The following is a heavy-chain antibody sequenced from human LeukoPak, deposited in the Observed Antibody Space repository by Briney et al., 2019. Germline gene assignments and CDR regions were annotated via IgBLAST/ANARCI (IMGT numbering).Heavy chain of an antibody. D-gene: IGHD3-10*01. Sequence: VASVKVSCKASGYTFTSYGISWVRQAPGQGLEWMGWISAYNGNTNYAQKLQGRVTMTTDTSTSTAYMELRSLRSDDTAVYYCARASITMVRGVILNWFDPWGQGTLATVSS. CDR1: GYTFTSYG. CDR3: ARASITMVRGVILNWFDP. CDR2: ISAYNGNT. J-gene: IGHJ5*02. V-gene: IGHV1-18*04.